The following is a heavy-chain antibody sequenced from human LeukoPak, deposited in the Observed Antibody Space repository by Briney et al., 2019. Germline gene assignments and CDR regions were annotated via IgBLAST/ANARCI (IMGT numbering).Heavy chain of an antibody. CDR1: VYTCTSYD. CDR2: MNPNSGNT. Sequence: ASVKVSCKASVYTCTSYDINWVRQATGQGLEWMGWMNPNSGNTGYAQKFQGRVTMTRNTSISTAYMELSSLRSEDTAVYYCARALVGDVYYYYYMDVWGKGTTVTVSS. CDR3: ARALVGDVYYYYYMDV. J-gene: IGHJ6*03. D-gene: IGHD3-10*01. V-gene: IGHV1-8*01.